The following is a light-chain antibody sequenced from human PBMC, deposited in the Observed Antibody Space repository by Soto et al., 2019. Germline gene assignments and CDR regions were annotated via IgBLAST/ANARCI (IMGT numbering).Light chain of an antibody. J-gene: IGKJ1*01. V-gene: IGKV1-39*01. CDR3: QQSYDTPRT. Sequence: IQMTQSPSSLSASVGETVTITCRASQIISNYLNWYQQRPGKAPKLLIYAASTLQSGVPSRFSGSASGTDFTLTISSLQPDDFATYYCQQSYDTPRTFGQGTKVEIK. CDR1: QIISNY. CDR2: AAS.